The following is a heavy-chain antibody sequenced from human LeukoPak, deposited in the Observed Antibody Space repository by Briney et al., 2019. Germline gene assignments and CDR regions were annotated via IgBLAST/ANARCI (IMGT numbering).Heavy chain of an antibody. Sequence: PGRSLRLSCAASGFTFSSYGMHWVRQAPGKGLEWVAVIWYDGSNKYYADSVKGRFTISRDNSKNTLYLQMNSLRAEDTAVYYCAREDYGDYAVDYRGQGTLVTVSS. V-gene: IGHV3-33*01. CDR2: IWYDGSNK. CDR1: GFTFSSYG. D-gene: IGHD4-17*01. CDR3: AREDYGDYAVDY. J-gene: IGHJ4*02.